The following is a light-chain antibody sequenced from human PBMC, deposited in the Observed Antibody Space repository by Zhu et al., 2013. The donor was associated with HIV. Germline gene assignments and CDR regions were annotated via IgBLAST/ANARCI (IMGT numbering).Light chain of an antibody. Sequence: DIQMTQSPSSLSASVGDRVTITCQATQDIGNYLNWYQHKPGEAPELLIYDASTLKQGSHRGSVEVDLGQILLLPSAACSLEIVATYYCQQYDDLPLTFGGGPRWRS. V-gene: IGKV1-33*01. CDR1: QDIGNY. CDR3: QQYDDLPLT. J-gene: IGKJ4*01. CDR2: DAS.